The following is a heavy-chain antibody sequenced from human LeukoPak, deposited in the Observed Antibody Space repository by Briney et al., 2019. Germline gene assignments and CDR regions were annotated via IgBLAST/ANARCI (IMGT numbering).Heavy chain of an antibody. V-gene: IGHV3-23*01. D-gene: IGHD5-18*01. CDR3: EKDRIESYGAVGYEAFDM. Sequence: PGGSLRLSCAASGFTFSSYAMSWVRQAPGKGLEWVSAISGSGGSAYYADSVKGRFTISRDNSKNTLYLQMNSLKAEDTAAYYCEKDRIESYGAVGYEAFDMLGQGKMVIVSS. CDR2: ISGSGGSA. J-gene: IGHJ3*02. CDR1: GFTFSSYA.